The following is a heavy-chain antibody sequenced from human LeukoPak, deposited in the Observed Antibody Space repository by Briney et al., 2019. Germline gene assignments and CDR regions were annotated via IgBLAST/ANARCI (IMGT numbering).Heavy chain of an antibody. V-gene: IGHV3-21*01. J-gene: IGHJ4*02. CDR3: ARDRQSGSHLNLFDY. D-gene: IGHD1-26*01. CDR1: GFTFYSYA. Sequence: GGSLSLSSTASGFTFYSYAMNWLRQAPGKGLEGVSSTTFSGDSTYYGVSVRGRFTVSRDIATNSLSLQMNSLRVEDTAVYYCARDRQSGSHLNLFDYGGQGALVTVS. CDR2: TTFSGDST.